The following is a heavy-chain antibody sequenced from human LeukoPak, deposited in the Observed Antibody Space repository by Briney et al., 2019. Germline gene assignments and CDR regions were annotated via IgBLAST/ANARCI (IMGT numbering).Heavy chain of an antibody. CDR2: ISGNTIST. CDR1: GFTFTSHT. Sequence: GGSLRLSCAASGFTFTSHTMNWVRQAPGKGLEWVSSISGNTISTFYADSVRGRFTISRDNAKNSLYLQMNSLRAEDTAVYYCAREMSARDAFDIWGQGTMVTVSS. V-gene: IGHV3-21*01. CDR3: AREMSARDAFDI. D-gene: IGHD6-25*01. J-gene: IGHJ3*02.